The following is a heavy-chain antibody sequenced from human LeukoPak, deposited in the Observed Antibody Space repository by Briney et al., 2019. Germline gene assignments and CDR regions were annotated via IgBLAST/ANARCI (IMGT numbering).Heavy chain of an antibody. CDR2: IRSKAYGGTT. V-gene: IGHV3-49*04. CDR3: TTWRGYCSGASCYGMDV. CDR1: GFTFGDYA. Sequence: GGSLRLSCTTSGFTFGDYALSWVRQAPGVGLEWVGFIRSKAYGGTTEYAASVKGRFTISRDDSNSIAHLQMNSLKTEDTAVYYCTTWRGYCSGASCYGMDVWGQGTTVTVSS. D-gene: IGHD2-15*01. J-gene: IGHJ6*02.